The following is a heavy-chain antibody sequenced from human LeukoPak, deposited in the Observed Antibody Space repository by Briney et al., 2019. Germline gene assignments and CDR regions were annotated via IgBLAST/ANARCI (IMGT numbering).Heavy chain of an antibody. J-gene: IGHJ4*02. CDR1: GFTVSNSY. D-gene: IGHD5-24*01. Sequence: GGSLRLSCTASGFTVSNSYMSWVRQSPGKGLEWVSVIYSSGNTYYADSVKGRFSISRDISNNTLYLQMNSLRAEDTAVYYCAQLSTPLDFWGQGILVTVSS. CDR2: IYSSGNT. V-gene: IGHV3-66*01. CDR3: AQLSTPLDF.